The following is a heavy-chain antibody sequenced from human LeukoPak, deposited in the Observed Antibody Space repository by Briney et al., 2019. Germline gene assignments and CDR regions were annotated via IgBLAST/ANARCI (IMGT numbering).Heavy chain of an antibody. CDR2: IKSRTDGGTT. Sequence: PGGSLRLSCAASGFTLSTASMTWVRQAPGKGLEWVGRIKSRTDGGTTDYAAPVNGRFTISRDDSRNTLYLQMNSLRTEDTAVYYCTTRDYDSSGYLDYWGQGTLVTVSS. J-gene: IGHJ4*02. V-gene: IGHV3-15*01. CDR1: GFTLSTAS. CDR3: TTRDYDSSGYLDY. D-gene: IGHD3-22*01.